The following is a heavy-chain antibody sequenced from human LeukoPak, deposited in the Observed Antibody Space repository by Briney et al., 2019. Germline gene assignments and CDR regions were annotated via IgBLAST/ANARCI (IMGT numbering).Heavy chain of an antibody. J-gene: IGHJ3*02. D-gene: IGHD1-1*01. CDR2: INPNSGGT. Sequence: ASVKVSCKASGYTFTGYYMHWVRQAPGQGLEWMGWINPNSGGTNYAQKFQGRVTMPRDTSISTAYMELSRLRSDDTAVYYCARDNNEIDAFDIWGQGTMVTVSS. CDR1: GYTFTGYY. V-gene: IGHV1-2*02. CDR3: ARDNNEIDAFDI.